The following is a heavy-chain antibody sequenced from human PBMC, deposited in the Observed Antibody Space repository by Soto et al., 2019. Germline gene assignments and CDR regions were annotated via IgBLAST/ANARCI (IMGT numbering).Heavy chain of an antibody. V-gene: IGHV5-51*01. CDR1: GYSFTSYW. J-gene: IGHJ6*02. D-gene: IGHD3-10*02. Sequence: GESLKISCKGSGYSFTSYWIGWVRQMPGKGLEWMGIIYPGDSDTRYSPSFQGQVTISADKSISTAYLQWSSLKASDTAMYYCARTSSTFGAIDGNYYYYYGMDVWGQGTTVTVSS. CDR2: IYPGDSDT. CDR3: ARTSSTFGAIDGNYYYYYGMDV.